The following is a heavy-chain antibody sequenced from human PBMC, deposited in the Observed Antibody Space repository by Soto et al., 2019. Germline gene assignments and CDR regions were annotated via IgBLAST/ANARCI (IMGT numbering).Heavy chain of an antibody. Sequence: QVQLQEAGPGLVTPSETLSLTCTVSGGSISSTTHYWGWIRQPPGKGLEWIGNSYYSGTTDYNPSRKRRVTTSVHTSKNQCSLNLRTVTAADPDVYHRARWRSSGADAFDLWGQGTLVTVSS. J-gene: IGHJ3*01. CDR3: ARWRSSGADAFDL. CDR1: GGSISSTTHY. CDR2: SYYSGTT. V-gene: IGHV4-39*01. D-gene: IGHD3-22*01.